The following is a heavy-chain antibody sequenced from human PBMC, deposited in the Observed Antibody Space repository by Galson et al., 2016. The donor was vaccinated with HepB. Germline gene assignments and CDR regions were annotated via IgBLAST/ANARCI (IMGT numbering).Heavy chain of an antibody. CDR1: GFIFSSYG. CDR2: ISYDGSNK. CDR3: AKGGGSGYDWARLDY. V-gene: IGHV3-30*18. J-gene: IGHJ4*02. Sequence: SLRLSCAASGFIFSSYGMHWVRQAPGKGLEWVAVISYDGSNKYYADSVKGRFTISRDNSKNTLYLQMNSLRAEDTAVYYCAKGGGSGYDWARLDYWGQGTLVTVSS. D-gene: IGHD5-12*01.